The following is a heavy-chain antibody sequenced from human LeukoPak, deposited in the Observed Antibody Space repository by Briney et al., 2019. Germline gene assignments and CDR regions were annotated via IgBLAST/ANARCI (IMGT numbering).Heavy chain of an antibody. CDR2: ISSSGSTI. CDR3: ARDSRLSQTNYYYYGMDV. CDR1: GFTFSDYY. Sequence: GGSLRLSCAASGFTFSDYYMSWIRQAPGKGLEGVSYISSSGSTIYYADAVKGRFTISRDNAKNSLYLQMNSLRAEDTAVYYCARDSRLSQTNYYYYGMDVWGQGTTVTVSS. J-gene: IGHJ6*02. D-gene: IGHD1-1*01. V-gene: IGHV3-11*01.